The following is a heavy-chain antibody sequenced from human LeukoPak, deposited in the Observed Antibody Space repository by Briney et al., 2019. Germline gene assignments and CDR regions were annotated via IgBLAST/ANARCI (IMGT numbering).Heavy chain of an antibody. Sequence: GGSLRLSCVASGFTFDDYAMHWVRQAPGKGLEWVSLITWDGGSTYYADSVKGRFTVSRDNSKNPLYLEMNSLRAEDTAFYYCAKAELPYYYMDVWGKGTTVTVSS. D-gene: IGHD1-14*01. CDR1: GFTFDDYA. CDR3: AKAELPYYYMDV. CDR2: ITWDGGST. J-gene: IGHJ6*03. V-gene: IGHV3-43D*03.